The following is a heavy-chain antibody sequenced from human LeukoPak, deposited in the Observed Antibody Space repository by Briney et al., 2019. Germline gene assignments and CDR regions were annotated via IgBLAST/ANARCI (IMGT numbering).Heavy chain of an antibody. CDR2: IYSGGST. J-gene: IGHJ6*02. V-gene: IGHV3-66*01. CDR1: GFTVSSNY. Sequence: PGGSLRLSRAASGFTVSSNYMSWVRQAPGKGLEWVSVIYSGGSTYYADSVKGRFTISRDNSKNTLYLQMNSLRAEDTAVYYCARDTGSSWYQSYYYGMDVWGQGTTVTVSS. CDR3: ARDTGSSWYQSYYYGMDV. D-gene: IGHD6-13*01.